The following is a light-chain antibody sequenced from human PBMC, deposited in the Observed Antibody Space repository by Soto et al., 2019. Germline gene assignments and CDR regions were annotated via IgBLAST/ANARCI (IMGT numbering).Light chain of an antibody. CDR3: QQYNSYSTWT. CDR2: KAS. CDR1: QSISSW. J-gene: IGKJ1*01. Sequence: DIQMTQSPSTPSASVGDRVTITCRASQSISSWLAWYQQKPGKAPKVLIYKASSLESGVPSRFSGSGSGTEFTLTISSLQPDDFATYYCQQYNSYSTWTFGQGTKVDIK. V-gene: IGKV1-5*03.